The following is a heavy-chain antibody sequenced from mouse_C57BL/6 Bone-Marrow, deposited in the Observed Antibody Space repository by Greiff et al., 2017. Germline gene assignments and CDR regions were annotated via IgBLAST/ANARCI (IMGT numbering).Heavy chain of an antibody. CDR2: IGPGSGST. J-gene: IGHJ4*01. Sequence: VQLQQSGAELVKPGASVKISCKASGYTFTDYYINWVKQRPGQGLEWIGKIGPGSGSTYYNEKFKGKATLTADKSSSTAYMQLSSLTSEDSAVYFCASYSNYGFYAMDYWGQGTSVTVTS. CDR1: GYTFTDYY. V-gene: IGHV1-77*01. CDR3: ASYSNYGFYAMDY. D-gene: IGHD2-5*01.